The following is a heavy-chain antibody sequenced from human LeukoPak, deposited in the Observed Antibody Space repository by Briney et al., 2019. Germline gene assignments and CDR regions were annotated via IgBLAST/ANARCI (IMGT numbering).Heavy chain of an antibody. CDR1: GYTFTSYD. V-gene: IGHV1-8*03. J-gene: IGHJ4*02. CDR2: MNPNSGNT. D-gene: IGHD2-2*01. Sequence: ASVKVSCKASGYTFTSYDINWVRQATGQGLEWMGWMNPNSGNTGYAQKFQGRVTITRNTSISTAYMELSSLRSEDTAVYYCARGRGEVVPAAILRGIHYFDYWGQGTLVTVSS. CDR3: ARGRGEVVPAAILRGIHYFDY.